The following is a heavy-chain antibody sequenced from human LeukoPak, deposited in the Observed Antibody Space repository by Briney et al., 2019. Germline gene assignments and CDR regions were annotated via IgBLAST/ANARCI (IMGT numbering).Heavy chain of an antibody. J-gene: IGHJ6*03. Sequence: ASVKVSCKASGYTFTSYYMHWVRQAPGQGLEWMGIINPSGGSTSYAQKFQGRVTMTEDTSTDTAYMELSSLRSEDTAVYYCARGSRNYDSSATLETDYYYYYYMDVWGKGTTVTISS. V-gene: IGHV1-46*01. CDR1: GYTFTSYY. CDR3: ARGSRNYDSSATLETDYYYYYYMDV. D-gene: IGHD3-22*01. CDR2: INPSGGST.